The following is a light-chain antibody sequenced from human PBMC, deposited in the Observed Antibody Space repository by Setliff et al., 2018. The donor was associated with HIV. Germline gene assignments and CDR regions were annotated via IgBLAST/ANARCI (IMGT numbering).Light chain of an antibody. CDR3: YSAADNIGV. CDR1: ILAKKY. Sequence: SYELTQPSSVSVSPGQTARITCSGDILAKKYVRWFQQRPGQAPVLLIYKDSERPSGIPERFSGSSSGTTVTLTIGGAQGEDEADYYCYSAADNIGVFGGGTKVTVL. J-gene: IGLJ3*02. V-gene: IGLV3-27*01. CDR2: KDS.